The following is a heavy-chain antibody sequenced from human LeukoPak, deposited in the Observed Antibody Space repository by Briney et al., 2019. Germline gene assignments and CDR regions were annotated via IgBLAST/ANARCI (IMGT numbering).Heavy chain of an antibody. J-gene: IGHJ4*02. Sequence: SETLSLTCTVSGGSISSYYWSWIRQPPGKGLEWIGYIYYSGSTNYNPSLKSRVTISVDTSKNQFSLKLSSVTAADTAVYYCARAASGIVYYFDYWGQGTLITVSS. CDR1: GGSISSYY. V-gene: IGHV4-59*01. CDR2: IYYSGST. CDR3: ARAASGIVYYFDY. D-gene: IGHD1-26*01.